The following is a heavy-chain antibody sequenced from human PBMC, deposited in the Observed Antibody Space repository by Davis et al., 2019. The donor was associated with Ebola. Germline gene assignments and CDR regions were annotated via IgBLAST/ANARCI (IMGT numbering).Heavy chain of an antibody. CDR2: IYYSGNT. J-gene: IGHJ3*02. Sequence: PSETLSLTCTVSGGSISSYYWSWIRQPPGKGLEWIGYIYYSGNTNYSPSLKSRVTISVDTSKNQFSLKLSSVTAADTAIYYCARKTYGSGGNDAFDIWGLGTMVTVSS. CDR1: GGSISSYY. D-gene: IGHD3-10*01. CDR3: ARKTYGSGGNDAFDI. V-gene: IGHV4-59*01.